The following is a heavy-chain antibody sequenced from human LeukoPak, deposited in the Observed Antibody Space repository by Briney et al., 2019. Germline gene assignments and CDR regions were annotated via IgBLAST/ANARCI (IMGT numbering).Heavy chain of an antibody. D-gene: IGHD2-2*01. CDR1: GGSISDYY. J-gene: IGHJ5*02. CDR2: INHSGST. CDR3: ARGVMDCSSTSCTGSWFDP. V-gene: IGHV4-34*01. Sequence: SETLSLICTVSGGSISDYYWSWIRQPPGKGLEWIGEINHSGSTNYNPSLKSRVTISVDTSKNQFSLKLSSVTAADTAVYYCARGVMDCSSTSCTGSWFDPWGQGTLVTVSS.